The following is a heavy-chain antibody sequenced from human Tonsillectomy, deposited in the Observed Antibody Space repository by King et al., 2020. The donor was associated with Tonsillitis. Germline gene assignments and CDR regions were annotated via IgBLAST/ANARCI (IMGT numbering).Heavy chain of an antibody. J-gene: IGHJ4*01. CDR2: IKQEGLEK. CDR1: GFSFSSFW. V-gene: IGHV3-7*01. D-gene: IGHD2-2*01. CDR3: ARNLVPALTCDFDY. Sequence: VQLVQSGGGLVHPGGSLRLSCAASGFSFSSFWMSWVRQAPGKGLEWVANIKQEGLEKNYADSVKGRFTISRDNAKNSLYLQMNSLRAEDTAVYYCARNLVPALTCDFDYWGHGILVTVSS.